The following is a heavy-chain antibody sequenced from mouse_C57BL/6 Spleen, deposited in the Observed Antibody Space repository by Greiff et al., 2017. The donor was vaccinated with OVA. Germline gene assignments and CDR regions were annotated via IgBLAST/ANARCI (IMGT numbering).Heavy chain of an antibody. CDR1: GFSLTSYG. CDR2: IWSDGST. D-gene: IGHD2-12*01. Sequence: QVQLKESGPGLVAPSQSLSITCTVSGFSLTSYGVHWVRQPPGKGLEWLVVIWSDGSTTYNSALKSRLSISKDNSKSQVFLKMNSLQTDDTAMYYCARHNSNDAYAMDYWGQGTSVTVSS. V-gene: IGHV2-6-1*01. J-gene: IGHJ4*01. CDR3: ARHNSNDAYAMDY.